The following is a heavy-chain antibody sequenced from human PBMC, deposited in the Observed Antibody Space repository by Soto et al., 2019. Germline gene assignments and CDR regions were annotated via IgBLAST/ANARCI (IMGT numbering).Heavy chain of an antibody. V-gene: IGHV4-59*08. CDR3: ARLSGYVQYYYYMDV. D-gene: IGHD5-12*01. Sequence: SETLSLTCTVSGGSISSYYWSWIRQPPGKGLEWIGYIYYSGSTNYNPSLKSRVTISVDTSKNQFSLKLSSVTAADTAVYYCARLSGYVQYYYYMDVWGKGTTVTVSS. CDR1: GGSISSYY. CDR2: IYYSGST. J-gene: IGHJ6*03.